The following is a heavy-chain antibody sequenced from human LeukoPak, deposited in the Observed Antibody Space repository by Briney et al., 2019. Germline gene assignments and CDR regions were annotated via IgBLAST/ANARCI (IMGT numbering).Heavy chain of an antibody. CDR1: GGSISRSSYY. V-gene: IGHV4-39*01. J-gene: IGHJ6*03. CDR3: ARQGYSQYYYYYYYMDV. CDR2: IYYSGST. D-gene: IGHD5-18*01. Sequence: SETLSLTCTVSGGSISRSSYYWGWIRQPPGKGLEWIGSIYYSGSTYYNPSLKSRVTISVDTSKNQFPLKLSSVTAADTAVYYCARQGYSQYYYYYYYMDVWGKGTTVTVSS.